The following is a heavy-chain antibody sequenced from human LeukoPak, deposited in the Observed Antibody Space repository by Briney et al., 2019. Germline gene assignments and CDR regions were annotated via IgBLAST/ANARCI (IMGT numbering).Heavy chain of an antibody. J-gene: IGHJ5*02. CDR3: AKDGVEPPFDP. CDR1: GASLCRPG. V-gene: IGHV3-23*01. CDR2: IITSGDI. Sequence: GGLLRLFCVAYGASLCRPGIECVRPDTGKGMVWVSAIITSGDIHYSVSATGRFTIARDNSKNTLYLQMDSLRAEDTAVYYCAKDGVEPPFDPWGQGTLVTVSS. D-gene: IGHD1-1*01.